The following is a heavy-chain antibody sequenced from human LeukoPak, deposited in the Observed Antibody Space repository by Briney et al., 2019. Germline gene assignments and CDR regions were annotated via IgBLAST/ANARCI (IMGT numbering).Heavy chain of an antibody. CDR2: INHSGST. D-gene: IGHD3-10*01. CDR3: ARDFSPGSGDAFDI. CDR1: GGSFSGYY. Sequence: SETLSLTCAVYGGSFSGYYWSWIRQPPGKGLEWIGEINHSGSTNYNPSLKSRVTISVDTSKNQFSLKLSSVTAADTAVYYCARDFSPGSGDAFDIWGQGTMVTVSS. J-gene: IGHJ3*02. V-gene: IGHV4-34*01.